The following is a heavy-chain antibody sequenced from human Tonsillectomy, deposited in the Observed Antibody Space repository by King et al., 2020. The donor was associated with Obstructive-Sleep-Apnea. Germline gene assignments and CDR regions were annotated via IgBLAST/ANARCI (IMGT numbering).Heavy chain of an antibody. J-gene: IGHJ2*01. V-gene: IGHV4-31*03. CDR3: ARKVAEGDWYLDL. Sequence: VQLQESGPGLVKPSQTLSLTCTVSGGSITSGAYYWTWIRQHPGKGLEWIGYIYYSGSAYYNPSLKSRVTISVDTSKNQFSLKLSSVTAADTAVYYCARKVAEGDWYLDLWGRGTRVIVSS. CDR1: GGSITSGAYY. D-gene: IGHD3-16*01. CDR2: IYYSGSA.